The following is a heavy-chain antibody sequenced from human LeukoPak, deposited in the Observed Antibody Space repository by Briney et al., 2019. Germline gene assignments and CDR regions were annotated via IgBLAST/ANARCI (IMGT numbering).Heavy chain of an antibody. D-gene: IGHD6-13*01. V-gene: IGHV3-23*01. CDR1: GFTFRSYA. CDR2: ITGGGDTT. CDR3: ARRDSGSWDFAY. Sequence: GGSLRLSCAAPGFTFRSYAMNCVRQAPGKGLEWVSSITGGGDTTHYAASVQGRFTISRDNSKNTLYLQMNSLRAEDTAVYHCARRDSGSWDFAYWGQGTLVTVSS. J-gene: IGHJ4*02.